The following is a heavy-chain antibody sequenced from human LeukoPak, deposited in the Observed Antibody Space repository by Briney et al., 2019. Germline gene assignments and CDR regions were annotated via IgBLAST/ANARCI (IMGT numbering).Heavy chain of an antibody. V-gene: IGHV3-23*01. CDR3: AKGGSYYYDTSGYFGY. CDR2: ISGSGGST. J-gene: IGHJ4*02. Sequence: GGSLRLSCAASGFTFSSYAMSWVRQAPGKGLEWVSAISGSGGSTYYAASVKGRFTISRDNSKNTLYLQMNSLRAEDTAVYYCAKGGSYYYDTSGYFGYWGQGTLVTVSS. D-gene: IGHD3-22*01. CDR1: GFTFSSYA.